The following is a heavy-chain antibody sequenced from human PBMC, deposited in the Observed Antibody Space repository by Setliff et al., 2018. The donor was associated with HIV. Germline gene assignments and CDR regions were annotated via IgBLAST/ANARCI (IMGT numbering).Heavy chain of an antibody. CDR3: ATSSRIYYYSYMDV. Sequence: ASVKVSCKASGYTFTSSDINWVRQAPGQGLEWMGIINPSDNRTYYAQKFQGRVTMTRDTSTSSVYMELRSLRSDDTAVYYCATSSRIYYYSYMDVWGKGTTVTVSS. V-gene: IGHV1-46*01. CDR1: GYTFTSSD. D-gene: IGHD2-2*01. J-gene: IGHJ6*03. CDR2: INPSDNRT.